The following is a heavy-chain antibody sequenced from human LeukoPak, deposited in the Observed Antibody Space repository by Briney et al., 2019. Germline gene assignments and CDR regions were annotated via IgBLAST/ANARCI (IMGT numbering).Heavy chain of an antibody. CDR3: ARDKQQLTYSFDY. J-gene: IGHJ4*02. V-gene: IGHV3-21*01. CDR1: GFTFSSDS. Sequence: GGSRRLSCAASGFTFSSDSMNWVRQAPGKGLEWVSSMSSSSSYIYYADSGKGRFTISRDNAKNSLYLQMNSLRAEDTAVYYCARDKQQLTYSFDYWGQGNLVTVSS. D-gene: IGHD6-13*01. CDR2: MSSSSSYI.